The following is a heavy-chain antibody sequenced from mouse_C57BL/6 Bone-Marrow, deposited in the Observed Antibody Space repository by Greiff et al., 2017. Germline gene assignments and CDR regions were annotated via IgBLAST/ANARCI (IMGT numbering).Heavy chain of an antibody. V-gene: IGHV1-9*01. CDR2: LLPGRGST. D-gene: IGHD2-2*01. CDR1: GYTFTGYW. J-gene: IGHJ1*03. Sequence: QVQLQPSGAELMKPGASVKLSCKATGYTFTGYWIEWVKQRPGHGLEWIGELLPGRGSTNYNEQFKGKATFTADTAYNTAYMQLSSLTTEDSAIYDCARWYGYDRYCDVWGTGTTVTVSS. CDR3: ARWYGYDRYCDV.